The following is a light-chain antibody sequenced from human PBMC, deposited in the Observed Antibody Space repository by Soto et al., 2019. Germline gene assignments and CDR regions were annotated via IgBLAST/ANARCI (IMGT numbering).Light chain of an antibody. J-gene: IGLJ3*02. V-gene: IGLV1-44*01. CDR2: NNN. CDR1: SSNIGTNN. Sequence: QSVLTQPPSASGTPGQRVTISCSGSSSNIGTNNVNWYQQLPGTAPKLLIYNNNQRPSGVPDRFSGSKSATSASLAISGLQSEDEVDYYCAVWDDGLNGWVFGGGTKLTVL. CDR3: AVWDDGLNGWV.